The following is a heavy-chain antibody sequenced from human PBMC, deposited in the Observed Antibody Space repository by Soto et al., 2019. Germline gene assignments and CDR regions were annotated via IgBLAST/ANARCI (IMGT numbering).Heavy chain of an antibody. V-gene: IGHV3-23*01. CDR3: AKTLLVFRRLQRARLFDY. D-gene: IGHD6-25*01. Sequence: LRLSVAASGXTFSSYAMSWVRQAPGKGLEWVSAISGSGGSTYYADSVKGRFTISRDNSKNTLYLQMNSLRAEDTAVYYCAKTLLVFRRLQRARLFDYWGQGTLVTVSS. CDR1: GXTFSSYA. CDR2: ISGSGGST. J-gene: IGHJ4*02.